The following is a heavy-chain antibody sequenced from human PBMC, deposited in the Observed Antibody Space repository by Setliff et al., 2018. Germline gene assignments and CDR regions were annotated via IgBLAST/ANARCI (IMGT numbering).Heavy chain of an antibody. CDR1: GGSISSDY. CDR3: ARSHYYASGNSHYYYMDV. V-gene: IGHV4-59*08. D-gene: IGHD3-10*01. CDR2: FYHSASS. J-gene: IGHJ6*03. Sequence: SETLSLTCNVSGGSISSDYWAWIRQPPGKALEWIGYFYHSASSNYNPSLKVRVTMSADSSKKQLYLSLTSVSVADTAMYYCARSHYYASGNSHYYYMDVWGKGTAGTVSS.